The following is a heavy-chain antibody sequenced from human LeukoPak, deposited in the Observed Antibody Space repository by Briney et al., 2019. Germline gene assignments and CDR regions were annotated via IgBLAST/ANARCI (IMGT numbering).Heavy chain of an antibody. CDR2: INPYSGDT. CDR1: GYTFTGYY. D-gene: IGHD1-26*01. CDR3: ARVAMSGIGSDDF. V-gene: IGHV1-2*02. J-gene: IGHJ4*02. Sequence: ASMKVSCKASGYTFTGYYVHWVRQAPGQGLEWMGWINPYSGDTNYAQKFQGRVTMTRDTSISTAYMELSSLKSDDTAVYYCARVAMSGIGSDDFWGQGTLVTASS.